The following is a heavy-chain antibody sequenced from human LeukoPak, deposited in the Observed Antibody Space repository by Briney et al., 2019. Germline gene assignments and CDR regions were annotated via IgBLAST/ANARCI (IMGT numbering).Heavy chain of an antibody. J-gene: IGHJ4*02. CDR1: GGTFSSYA. D-gene: IGHD1-1*01. Sequence: SVKVSCKASGGTFSSYAISWVRQAPGQGLEWMGRIIPIFGTANYAQKFQGRVTITADKSTSTAYMELSSLRSEDTAVYYCARGWNDGRVFDYWGQGTLVTVSS. CDR3: ARGWNDGRVFDY. CDR2: IIPIFGTA. V-gene: IGHV1-69*06.